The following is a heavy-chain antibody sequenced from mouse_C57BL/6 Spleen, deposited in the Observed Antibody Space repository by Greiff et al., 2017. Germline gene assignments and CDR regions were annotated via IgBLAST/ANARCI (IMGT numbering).Heavy chain of an antibody. V-gene: IGHV3-6*01. CDR2: ISYDGSN. CDR1: GYSITSGYY. Sequence: DVKLQESGPGLVKPSQSLSLTCSVTGYSITSGYYWNWIRQFPGNKLEWMGYISYDGSNNYNPSLKNRISITRDTSKNQFFLKLNSVTTEDTATYYCARGEIYYGNYAWFAYWGQGTLVTVSA. J-gene: IGHJ3*01. D-gene: IGHD2-1*01. CDR3: ARGEIYYGNYAWFAY.